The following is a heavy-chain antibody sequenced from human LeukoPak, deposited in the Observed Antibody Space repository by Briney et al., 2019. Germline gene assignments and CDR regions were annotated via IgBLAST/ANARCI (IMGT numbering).Heavy chain of an antibody. CDR3: ATLGEDTAMGPLDY. J-gene: IGHJ4*02. CDR2: FDPEDGET. Sequence: GASVKVSCKVSGYTLTELSMHWVRQAPGKGLEWIGGFDPEDGETIYAQKFQGRVTMTEDTSTDTAYMELSSLRSEDTAVYYCATLGEDTAMGPLDYWGQGTLVTVSS. D-gene: IGHD5-18*01. CDR1: GYTLTELS. V-gene: IGHV1-24*01.